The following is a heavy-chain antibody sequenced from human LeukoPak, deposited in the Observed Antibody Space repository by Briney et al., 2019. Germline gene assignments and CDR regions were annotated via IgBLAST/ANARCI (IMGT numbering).Heavy chain of an antibody. CDR2: IIPILGIA. CDR3: ARHYYGTRDYFDY. CDR1: GGTFSSYA. V-gene: IGHV1-69*04. D-gene: IGHD3-10*01. J-gene: IGHJ4*02. Sequence: KISCKASGGTFSSYAISWVRQAPGQGLEWMGRIIPILGIANYAQKFQGRVTITADKSTSTAYMELSSLRSEDTAVYYCARHYYGTRDYFDYWGQGTLVTVSS.